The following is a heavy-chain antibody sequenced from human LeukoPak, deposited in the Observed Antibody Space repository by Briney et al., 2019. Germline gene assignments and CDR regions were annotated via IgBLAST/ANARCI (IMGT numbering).Heavy chain of an antibody. CDR2: TYYSGST. D-gene: IGHD3-10*01. J-gene: IGHJ4*02. CDR1: GGSISSYY. V-gene: IGHV4-59*01. Sequence: SETLSLTCTVSGGSISSYYWSWIRQPPGKGLEWIGYTYYSGSTNYNPSLKSRVTISVDTSKNQFSLKLSSVTAADTAVYYCARDPGASVFDYWGQGTLVTVSS. CDR3: ARDPGASVFDY.